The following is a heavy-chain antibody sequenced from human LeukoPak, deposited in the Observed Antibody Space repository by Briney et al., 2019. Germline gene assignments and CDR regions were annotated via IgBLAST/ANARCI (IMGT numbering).Heavy chain of an antibody. CDR1: GFTFSSYG. CDR2: ISYDGSNK. Sequence: GGSLRLSCAASGFTFSSYGMHWVRQAPGKGLEWVAVISYDGSNKYYADSVKCRFTISRDNSKNTLYLQMNSLRAEDTAVYYCAKVQYYYDSSGYWWDYWGQGTLVTVSS. J-gene: IGHJ4*02. D-gene: IGHD3-22*01. CDR3: AKVQYYYDSSGYWWDY. V-gene: IGHV3-30*18.